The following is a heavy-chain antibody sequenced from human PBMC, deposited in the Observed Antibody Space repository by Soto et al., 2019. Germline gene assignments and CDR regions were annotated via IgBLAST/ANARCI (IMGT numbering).Heavy chain of an antibody. CDR3: ARRRLGYGSWYFDL. Sequence: QVQLVQSGAEVKKPGYSVKVSCKASGGAFSSYAISWVRQAPGQGLEWMGGNLPLFNISNYAQKFQSRVTITADEPTSTAYMDLSNLTAEDTAVYYCARRRLGYGSWYFDLCGRGTLIAVSS. D-gene: IGHD3-10*01. J-gene: IGHJ2*01. CDR1: GGAFSSYA. CDR2: NLPLFNIS. V-gene: IGHV1-69*01.